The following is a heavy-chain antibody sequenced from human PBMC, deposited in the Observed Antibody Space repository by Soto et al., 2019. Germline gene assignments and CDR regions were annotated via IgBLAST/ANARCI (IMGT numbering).Heavy chain of an antibody. CDR3: ARVTVGATLGNWFDP. D-gene: IGHD1-26*01. CDR1: GGTFSSYA. Sequence: SVKVSCKASGGTFSSYAISWVRQAPGQGLEWMGGIIPILGTANYAQKFQGRVTITADESTSTAYMELSSLRSEDTAVYYCARVTVGATLGNWFDPWGQGTLVTVSS. J-gene: IGHJ5*02. CDR2: IIPILGTA. V-gene: IGHV1-69*13.